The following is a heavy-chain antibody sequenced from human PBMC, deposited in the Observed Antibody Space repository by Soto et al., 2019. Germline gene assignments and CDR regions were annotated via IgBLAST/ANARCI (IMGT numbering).Heavy chain of an antibody. CDR2: TNAGNGNT. D-gene: IGHD5-18*01. CDR3: ARDPGHSYGYT. CDR1: GYTFTTEA. V-gene: IGHV1-3*01. J-gene: IGHJ5*02. Sequence: GASVKGSCKASGYTFTTEAIHWVRQAPGQRLEWMGWTNAGNGNTKYSQKFQGRVTITRDTSASTAYMELSSLRSEDTAVYYRARDPGHSYGYTWGQGTLVTVSS.